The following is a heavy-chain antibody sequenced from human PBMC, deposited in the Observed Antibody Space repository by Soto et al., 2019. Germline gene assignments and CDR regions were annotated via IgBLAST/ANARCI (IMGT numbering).Heavy chain of an antibody. Sequence: PGESLKISCKGSGYSFTTYWIGWVRQMPGKGLEWMGIIYPGDSDTKYSPSFQGQVTISADKSISTAYLQWSSLKASDTAMYYCARRRSRQFHGMDVWGQGTTVTVSS. V-gene: IGHV5-51*01. CDR2: IYPGDSDT. D-gene: IGHD2-21*01. CDR1: GYSFTTYW. CDR3: ARRRSRQFHGMDV. J-gene: IGHJ6*02.